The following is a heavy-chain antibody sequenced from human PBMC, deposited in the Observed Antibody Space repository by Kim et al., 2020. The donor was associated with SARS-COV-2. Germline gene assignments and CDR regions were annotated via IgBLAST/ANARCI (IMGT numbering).Heavy chain of an antibody. V-gene: IGHV3-7*01. Sequence: ADSVKDRFTISRDNAKNSLCLQMNSLRAEDTAVYYCARLKSGGSFDYWGQGTSVTVSS. J-gene: IGHJ4*02. CDR3: ARLKSGGSFDY. D-gene: IGHD5-12*01.